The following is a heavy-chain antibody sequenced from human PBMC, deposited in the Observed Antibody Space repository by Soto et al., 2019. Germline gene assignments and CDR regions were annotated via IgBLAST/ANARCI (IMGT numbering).Heavy chain of an antibody. V-gene: IGHV3-23*01. J-gene: IGHJ4*02. CDR2: ISGRGTNT. Sequence: LRLSCAASGSISTTTPLSWVRQAPGKGLEWVSTISGRGTNTYYADSVKGRFIISRDNLKNTVNLQMNGLGVEDTAIYYCATSFRYFDNWGQGTRVTVSS. CDR1: GSISTTTP. CDR3: ATSFRYFDN.